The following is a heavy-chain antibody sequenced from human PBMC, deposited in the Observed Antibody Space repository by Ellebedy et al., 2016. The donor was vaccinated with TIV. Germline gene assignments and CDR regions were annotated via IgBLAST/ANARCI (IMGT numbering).Heavy chain of an antibody. CDR1: GITFSNYS. D-gene: IGHD3-9*01. V-gene: IGHV3-21*01. Sequence: GGSLRLXXAASGITFSNYSMNWVRQAPGKGMEWVSSISSSSSYMYYADSVKGRFIISRDNAKNSLYLQMNSLRAEDTAGYYCARDTSRNYDILTGYYTPYYYGMDVWGQGTTVTVSS. J-gene: IGHJ6*02. CDR2: ISSSSSYM. CDR3: ARDTSRNYDILTGYYTPYYYGMDV.